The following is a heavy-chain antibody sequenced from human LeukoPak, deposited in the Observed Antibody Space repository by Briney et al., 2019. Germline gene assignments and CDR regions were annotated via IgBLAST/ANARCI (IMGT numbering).Heavy chain of an antibody. Sequence: ASVKVSCKASGYTFTGYYILGVLQAPGQGLERVVWGNPKNGGTNYAQKFQGRVTMTRDTSISTAYMERSRLRSDDTAVYYCARGEGMGPYYDSSGYYLDVWGQGTTVTVSS. CDR1: GYTFTGYY. CDR3: ARGEGMGPYYDSSGYYLDV. D-gene: IGHD3-22*01. J-gene: IGHJ6*02. CDR2: GNPKNGGT. V-gene: IGHV1-2*02.